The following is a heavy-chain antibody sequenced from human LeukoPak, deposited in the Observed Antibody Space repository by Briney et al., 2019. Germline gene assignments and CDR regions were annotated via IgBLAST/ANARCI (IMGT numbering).Heavy chain of an antibody. CDR1: GYTFTSYD. Sequence: ASVKVSCKASGYTFTSYDINWVRQATGQGLEWMGWMNPNSGNTGYAQKFQGRVTMTRNTSISTAYMELSSLRSEDTAVYYCARITMVRGPWGFDPWGQGTLVTVSS. CDR3: ARITMVRGPWGFDP. D-gene: IGHD3-10*01. CDR2: MNPNSGNT. J-gene: IGHJ5*02. V-gene: IGHV1-8*01.